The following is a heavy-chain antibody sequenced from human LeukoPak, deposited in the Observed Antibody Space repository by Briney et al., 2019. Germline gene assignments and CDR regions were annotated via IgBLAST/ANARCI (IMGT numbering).Heavy chain of an antibody. CDR2: INPNSGGT. J-gene: IGHJ4*02. V-gene: IGHV1-2*02. Sequence: VASVKVSCKASGYTLTGYYMHWVRQAPGQGLEWMGWINPNSGGTNYAQEFQGRVTMTRDTSISTAYMELSRLRSDDTAVYYCARGLHIVVVPAATTFDYWGQGTLVTVSS. CDR3: ARGLHIVVVPAATTFDY. D-gene: IGHD2-2*01. CDR1: GYTLTGYY.